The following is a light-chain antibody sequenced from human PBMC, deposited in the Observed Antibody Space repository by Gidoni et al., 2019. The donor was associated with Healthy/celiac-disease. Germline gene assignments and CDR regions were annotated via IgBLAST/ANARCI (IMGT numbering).Light chain of an antibody. V-gene: IGKV3-11*01. CDR3: QQRSNWPRV. J-gene: IGKJ4*01. CDR2: DAS. CDR1: QSVSSY. Sequence: EIVLTQSPATLSLSPGERATLSCRASQSVSSYFAWYQQKPGQAPRLLIYDASNRATGIPARFSGSGSGTDFTLTISSLEPEDFAVYYCQQRSNWPRVFGGGTKVEIK.